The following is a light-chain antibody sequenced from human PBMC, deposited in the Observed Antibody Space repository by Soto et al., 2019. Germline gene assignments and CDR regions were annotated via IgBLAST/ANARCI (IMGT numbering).Light chain of an antibody. CDR1: QSISSW. J-gene: IGKJ1*01. V-gene: IGKV1-5*03. CDR2: EAS. CDR3: QQYHGYPWT. Sequence: DIQMTQSPSTLSASLGDRVTISCRASQSISSWLPWYQHKPGKAPKLLIYEASISESGVPSRFSGSGSGTQFTLTISSLQPDDLATYFCQQYHGYPWTFSQGTKVELK.